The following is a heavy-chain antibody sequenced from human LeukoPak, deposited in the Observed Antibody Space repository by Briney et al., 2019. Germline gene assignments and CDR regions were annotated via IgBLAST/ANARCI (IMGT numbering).Heavy chain of an antibody. D-gene: IGHD5-18*01. Sequence: GGSLRLSCAASGFTISTYGMSWVRQAPGKGLEWVAFIRYDGSNKYYADSVKGRFTISRDNSKNTLYLQMNSLRAEDTAVYYCAKDSLSYNYYYYYMDVWGKGTTVTVSS. CDR1: GFTISTYG. J-gene: IGHJ6*03. CDR2: IRYDGSNK. V-gene: IGHV3-30*02. CDR3: AKDSLSYNYYYYYMDV.